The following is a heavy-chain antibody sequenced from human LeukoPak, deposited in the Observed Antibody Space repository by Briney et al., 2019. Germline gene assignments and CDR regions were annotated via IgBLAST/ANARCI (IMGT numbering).Heavy chain of an antibody. D-gene: IGHD3-10*02. CDR3: ANCSGSYYNVGWFDP. J-gene: IGHJ5*02. Sequence: ASVKVSCKASGGTFSSYAIGWVRQAPGQGLEWMGGIIPIFGTANYAQKFQGRVTITTDESTSTAYMELSSLRSEDTAVYYCANCSGSYYNVGWFDPWGQGTLVTVSS. CDR2: IIPIFGTA. V-gene: IGHV1-69*05. CDR1: GGTFSSYA.